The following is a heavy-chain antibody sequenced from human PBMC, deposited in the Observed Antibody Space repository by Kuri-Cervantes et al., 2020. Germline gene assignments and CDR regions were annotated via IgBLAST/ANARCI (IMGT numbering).Heavy chain of an antibody. J-gene: IGHJ4*02. Sequence: GESLKISCAASGFTFRNYGMQWVRQAPGKGLEWVALIYYDGSNKYYADSVKGRFSISRDNSKNTLYLQMNSLRAEDTAIYSCARSCVGGTCQATAFDYWGQGTLVTVSS. CDR2: IYYDGSNK. CDR1: GFTFRNYG. V-gene: IGHV3-33*01. D-gene: IGHD2-15*01. CDR3: ARSCVGGTCQATAFDY.